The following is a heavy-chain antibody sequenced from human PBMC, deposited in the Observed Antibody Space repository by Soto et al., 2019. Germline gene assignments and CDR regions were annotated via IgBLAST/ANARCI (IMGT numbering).Heavy chain of an antibody. CDR3: ARGSIFGDYYYGMDV. J-gene: IGHJ6*02. D-gene: IGHD3-3*01. CDR1: GGSISSGGYY. V-gene: IGHV4-31*03. CDR2: IYYSGST. Sequence: SETLSLTCTVSGGSISSGGYYWSWIRQHPGKGLEWIGYIYYSGSTYYNPSLKSRVTISVDTSKNQFSLKLSSVTAADTAVYYCARGSIFGDYYYGMDVRAQRTTVTGSS.